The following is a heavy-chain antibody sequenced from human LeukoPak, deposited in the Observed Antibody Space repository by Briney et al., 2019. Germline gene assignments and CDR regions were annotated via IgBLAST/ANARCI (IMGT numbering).Heavy chain of an antibody. D-gene: IGHD6-19*01. J-gene: IGHJ6*04. Sequence: GRSLRLSCAASGFTFDDYAMHWVRQAPGKGLEWVSGISWNSGSIGYADSVKGRFTISRDNAKNSLYLQMNSLRAEDTALYYCAKDGGSSGPNYYYYYGRAVGAKGPTVTVSS. CDR3: AKDGGSSGPNYYYYYGRAV. V-gene: IGHV3-9*01. CDR2: ISWNSGSI. CDR1: GFTFDDYA.